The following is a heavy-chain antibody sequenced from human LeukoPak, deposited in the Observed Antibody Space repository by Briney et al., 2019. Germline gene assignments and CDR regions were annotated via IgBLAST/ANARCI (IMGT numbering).Heavy chain of an antibody. J-gene: IGHJ3*02. CDR3: AKDAVSGSPLAAAFDI. D-gene: IGHD1-26*01. V-gene: IGHV3-30*18. CDR1: GFTFSSYG. Sequence: GGSRRLSCAASGFTFSSYGLHGSGRAPGKGLKGVAVISYDGSNKYYADSVKGRFTISRDNSKNTLYLQMNSLRAEDTAVYYCAKDAVSGSPLAAAFDIWGQGTMVTVSS. CDR2: ISYDGSNK.